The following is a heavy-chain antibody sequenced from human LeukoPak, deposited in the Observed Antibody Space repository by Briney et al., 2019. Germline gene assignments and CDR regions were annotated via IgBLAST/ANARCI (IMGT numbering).Heavy chain of an antibody. CDR3: AKGSYYDSSGSFYFDY. D-gene: IGHD3-22*01. Sequence: GGSLRLSCAASGFTFSSYAMSWVRQASGKGLEWVSGISGSGDNTYYADSVKGRFTISRDNSKNTLYVQVNSLGTEDTAAYYCAKGSYYDSSGSFYFDYWGQGTLVTVSS. CDR1: GFTFSSYA. J-gene: IGHJ4*02. CDR2: ISGSGDNT. V-gene: IGHV3-23*01.